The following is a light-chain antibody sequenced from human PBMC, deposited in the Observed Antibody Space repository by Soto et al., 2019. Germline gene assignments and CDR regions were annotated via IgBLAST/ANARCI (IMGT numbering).Light chain of an antibody. CDR2: SNN. J-gene: IGLJ1*01. V-gene: IGLV1-44*01. CDR3: FSYAGSTYV. CDR1: SSNIGSNT. Sequence: QSVLTQPPSASGTPGQRVTISCSGSSSNIGSNTVNWYQQLPGTAPKLLIYSNNQRPSGVPDRFSGSKSGTSASLAISGLQSEDEADYYCFSYAGSTYVFGTGTKVNVL.